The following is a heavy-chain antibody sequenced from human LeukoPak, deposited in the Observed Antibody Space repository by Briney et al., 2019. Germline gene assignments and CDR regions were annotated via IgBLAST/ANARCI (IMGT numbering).Heavy chain of an antibody. Sequence: PGGSLRLPCAASGFTFSSNWMHWVRQAPGKGLVWVARINSDGSSTSYADSVKGRLTISRDNAKNTLYLQMKSLRAEDTAVYYCAREEICSNGVYSSCMDVWGKGTTVTVSS. CDR3: AREEICSNGVYSSCMDV. CDR2: INSDGSST. CDR1: GFTFSSNW. V-gene: IGHV3-74*01. J-gene: IGHJ6*03. D-gene: IGHD2-8*01.